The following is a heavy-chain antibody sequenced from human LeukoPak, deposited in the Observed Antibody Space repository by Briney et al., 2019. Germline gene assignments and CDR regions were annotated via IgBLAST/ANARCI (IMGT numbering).Heavy chain of an antibody. CDR2: MYHGGST. V-gene: IGHV4-38-2*02. Sequence: SETLSLTCTVSGGSISSYYWSWIRQPPGKGLEWIGSMYHGGSTYYNPSLKSRVTISVDTSKNQFSLKLSSVTAADTAVYYCARDEGSSWSHDAFDIWGQGTMVTVSS. CDR1: GGSISSYY. CDR3: ARDEGSSWSHDAFDI. J-gene: IGHJ3*02. D-gene: IGHD6-13*01.